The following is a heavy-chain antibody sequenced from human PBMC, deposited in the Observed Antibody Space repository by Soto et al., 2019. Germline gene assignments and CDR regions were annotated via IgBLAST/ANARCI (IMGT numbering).Heavy chain of an antibody. V-gene: IGHV4-39*01. D-gene: IGHD6-19*01. CDR3: AILEANLAGAGSSYYYYYGMDV. Sequence: SETLSLTCTVSGGSISSSSYYWGWIRQPPGKGLEWIGSIYYSGSTYYNPSLKSRVTISVDTSKNQFSLKLSSVTAADTAVYYCAILEANLAGAGSSYYYYYGMDVWGQGTTVTVSS. J-gene: IGHJ6*02. CDR1: GGSISSSSYY. CDR2: IYYSGST.